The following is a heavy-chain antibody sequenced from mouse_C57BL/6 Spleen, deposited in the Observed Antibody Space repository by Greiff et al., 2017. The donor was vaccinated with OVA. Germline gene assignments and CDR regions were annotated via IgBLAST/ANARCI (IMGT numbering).Heavy chain of an antibody. CDR3: TIYYRAY. Sequence: EVQLQQSGAELVRPGASVKLSCTASGFNIKDDYMHWVKQRPEQGLEWIGWIDPENGDTVYASKFQGKATITADTSSNTAYLQLSSLTSEDTAVYYCTIYYRAYWGQGTTLTVSS. D-gene: IGHD2-1*01. CDR2: IDPENGDT. V-gene: IGHV14-4*01. J-gene: IGHJ2*01. CDR1: GFNIKDDY.